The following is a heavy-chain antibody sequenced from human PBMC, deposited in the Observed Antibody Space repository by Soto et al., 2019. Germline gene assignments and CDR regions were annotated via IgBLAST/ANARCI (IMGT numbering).Heavy chain of an antibody. Sequence: ASETLSLTCTVSGGSISSSSYYWGWIRQPPGKGLEWIGSIYYSGSTYYNPSLKSRVTISVDTSKNQFSLKLSSVTAADTAVYYCARQGVVVTAIPQLNWFDPWGQGTLVTVSS. CDR3: ARQGVVVTAIPQLNWFDP. J-gene: IGHJ5*02. CDR2: IYYSGST. V-gene: IGHV4-39*01. D-gene: IGHD2-21*02. CDR1: GGSISSSSYY.